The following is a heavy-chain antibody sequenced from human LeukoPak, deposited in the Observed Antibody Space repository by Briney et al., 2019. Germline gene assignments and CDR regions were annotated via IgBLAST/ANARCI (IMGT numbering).Heavy chain of an antibody. CDR2: VRDSGATT. Sequence: ETLSLTCTVSGGSISSSSYYYWGWIRQPPGKGLEWVSAVRDSGATTYYGDSVKGRFTISRDNSKNALYLQMNSLRAEDTALYYCAKAFDSRGYYFERGADSWGQGTLVTVSS. D-gene: IGHD3-22*01. V-gene: IGHV3-23*01. CDR1: GGSISSSSYYY. J-gene: IGHJ4*02. CDR3: AKAFDSRGYYFERGADS.